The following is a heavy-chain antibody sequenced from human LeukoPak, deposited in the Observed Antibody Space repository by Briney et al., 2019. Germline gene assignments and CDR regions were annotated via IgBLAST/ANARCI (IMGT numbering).Heavy chain of an antibody. CDR3: ARCRYYDSSGYYYGPEPDY. CDR1: GYTFTSYG. Sequence: GASVKVSCKASGYTFTSYGISWVRQAPGQGLEWMGWISAYNGNTNYAQKLQGRVTMTTDTSTSTAYMELRSLRSDDTAVYYCARCRYYDSSGYYYGPEPDYWGQGTLVTVSS. D-gene: IGHD3-22*01. J-gene: IGHJ4*02. CDR2: ISAYNGNT. V-gene: IGHV1-18*01.